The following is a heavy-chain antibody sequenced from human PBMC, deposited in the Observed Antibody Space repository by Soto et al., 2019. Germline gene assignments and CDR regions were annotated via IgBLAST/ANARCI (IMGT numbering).Heavy chain of an antibody. J-gene: IGHJ5*02. V-gene: IGHV1-18*01. Sequence: QIQLVQSVPEMRKPGASVKVSCKASGYIFNSSVVTWVRQAPGQGLEWLGWISTYNGHTNYIERFQGRLTMTTDTSTSTAYMELRNLTSDDTAMYYCARVNLRPTPAGRGCWFDPWGQGTVITVSS. CDR3: ARVNLRPTPAGRGCWFDP. CDR2: ISTYNGHT. CDR1: GYIFNSSV. D-gene: IGHD2-2*01.